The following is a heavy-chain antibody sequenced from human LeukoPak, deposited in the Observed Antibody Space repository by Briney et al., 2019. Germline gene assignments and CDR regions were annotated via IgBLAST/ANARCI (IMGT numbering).Heavy chain of an antibody. D-gene: IGHD3-10*01. CDR3: ARVILAMVRGDY. J-gene: IGHJ4*02. CDR1: GFTFSSYS. V-gene: IGHV3-21*01. CDR2: ISSSSSYI. Sequence: GGSLRLSCAASGFTFSSYSMNWVRQAPGKGLEWVSSISSSSSYIYYADSVKGRFTISRDNAKNSLYLRMNSLRAEDTAVYYCARVILAMVRGDYWGQGTLVTVSS.